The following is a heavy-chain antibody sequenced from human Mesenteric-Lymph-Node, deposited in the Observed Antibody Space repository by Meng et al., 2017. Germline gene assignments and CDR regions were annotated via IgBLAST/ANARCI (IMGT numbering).Heavy chain of an antibody. J-gene: IGHJ4*02. CDR3: AKDLHIEVESAMGNAMGYYFNF. V-gene: IGHV3-74*01. Sequence: GESLKISCAASGFTFSSYWMHWVRQAPGKGLVWVSRINSDGSSTSYADSVKGRFTISRDNSKNTLFLQMHNLRAEDTAVYYCAKDLHIEVESAMGNAMGYYFNFWGQGTLVTVSS. CDR2: INSDGSST. D-gene: IGHD2-21*02. CDR1: GFTFSSYW.